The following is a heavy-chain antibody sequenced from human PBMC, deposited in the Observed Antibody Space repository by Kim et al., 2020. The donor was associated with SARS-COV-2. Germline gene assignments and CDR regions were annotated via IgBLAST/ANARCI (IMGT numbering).Heavy chain of an antibody. CDR1: GGSFSGYY. CDR2: INHSGST. V-gene: IGHV4-34*01. Sequence: SETLSLTCAVYGGSFSGYYWSWIRQPPGKGLEWIGEINHSGSTNYNPSLKSRVTISVDTSKNQFSLKLSSVTAADTAVYYCARVVAARPSRHPFDYWGQGTLVTVSS. J-gene: IGHJ4*02. CDR3: ARVVAARPSRHPFDY. D-gene: IGHD6-6*01.